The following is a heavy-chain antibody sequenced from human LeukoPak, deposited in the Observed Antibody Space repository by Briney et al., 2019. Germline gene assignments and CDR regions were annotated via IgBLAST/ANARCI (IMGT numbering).Heavy chain of an antibody. CDR2: IKQDGSEK. D-gene: IGHD1-7*01. CDR3: ARDSEGVTGTTSWFDP. CDR1: GFTFSNYR. J-gene: IGHJ5*02. V-gene: IGHV3-7*01. Sequence: PGGSLRLSCAASGFTFSNYRMSWVRQAPGKGLEWVANIKQDGSEKYYVDSVKGRFTISRDNAKNSLYLQMNSLRAEDTAVYYCARDSEGVTGTTSWFDPWGQGTLVTVSS.